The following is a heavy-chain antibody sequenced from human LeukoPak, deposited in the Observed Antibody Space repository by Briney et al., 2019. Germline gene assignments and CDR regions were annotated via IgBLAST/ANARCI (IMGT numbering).Heavy chain of an antibody. J-gene: IGHJ4*02. CDR1: GGSISSYY. Sequence: SETLSLTCTVSGGSISSYYWSWIRQPPGKGLEWIGYIYYSGSTNYNPSLKSRVTISVDTSKNQFSLKLSSVTAADTAVYYCARAVRRGVGASDFDYWGQGTLVTVSS. D-gene: IGHD1-26*01. V-gene: IGHV4-59*12. CDR2: IYYSGST. CDR3: ARAVRRGVGASDFDY.